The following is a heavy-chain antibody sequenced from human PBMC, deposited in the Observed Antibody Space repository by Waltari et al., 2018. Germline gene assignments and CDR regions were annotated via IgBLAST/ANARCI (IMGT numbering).Heavy chain of an antibody. Sequence: EVQLVESGGGLVQPGRSLRLSCAASGFKFDCYGMNWVRQAPGKGLEWVSGISWDSNSIHYADSMKGRFTISRDNAKNSLYLQMNSLRAEDTAVYYCARRSSRTHGMDVWGQGTTVTVSS. CDR2: ISWDSNSI. V-gene: IGHV3-9*01. CDR3: ARRSSRTHGMDV. CDR1: GFKFDCYG. J-gene: IGHJ6*02. D-gene: IGHD1-7*01.